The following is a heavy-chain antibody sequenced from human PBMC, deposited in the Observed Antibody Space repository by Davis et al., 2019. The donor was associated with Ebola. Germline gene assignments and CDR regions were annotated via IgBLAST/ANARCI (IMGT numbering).Heavy chain of an antibody. CDR1: GYTLTELS. CDR3: ARSSSSRPYYFDY. D-gene: IGHD6-13*01. Sequence: ASVKVSCKVSGYTLTELSMHWVRQAPGKGLEWMGGFDPEDGETIYAQKFQGRVTMTRDTSISTAYMELSRLRSDDTAVYYCARSSSSRPYYFDYWGQGTLVTVSS. CDR2: FDPEDGET. J-gene: IGHJ4*02. V-gene: IGHV1-24*01.